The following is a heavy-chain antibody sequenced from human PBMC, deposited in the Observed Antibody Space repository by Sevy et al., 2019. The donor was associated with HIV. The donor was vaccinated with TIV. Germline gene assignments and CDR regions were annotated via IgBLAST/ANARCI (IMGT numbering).Heavy chain of an antibody. D-gene: IGHD3-10*01. CDR1: GFTFSGSD. CDR3: AKDLLPYGSGSYPLDY. J-gene: IGHJ4*02. V-gene: IGHV3-9*01. CDR2: IGWNSGSV. Sequence: GGSLRLSCAASGFTFSGSDMHWVRRAPGKGLEWVSGIGWNSGSVGYAVSVKGRFTISRDNAKNLLYLQMNSLTSEDTALYYCAKDLLPYGSGSYPLDYWGQGTVVTVSS.